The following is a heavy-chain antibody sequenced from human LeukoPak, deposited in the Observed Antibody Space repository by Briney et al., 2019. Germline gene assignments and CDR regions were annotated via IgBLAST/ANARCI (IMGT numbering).Heavy chain of an antibody. CDR3: ARHLLVSGWYDVFDI. J-gene: IGHJ3*02. D-gene: IGHD6-19*01. CDR1: GGSISGYY. V-gene: IGHV4-59*08. CDR2: IYYSGST. Sequence: SETLSLTCTVSGGSISGYYWSWIRQPPGERLEWIGFIYYSGSTSYNPSLKSRVTLSVDTSKNQFSLKLSSVTAADTAVYYCARHLLVSGWYDVFDIWGQGTMVTVS.